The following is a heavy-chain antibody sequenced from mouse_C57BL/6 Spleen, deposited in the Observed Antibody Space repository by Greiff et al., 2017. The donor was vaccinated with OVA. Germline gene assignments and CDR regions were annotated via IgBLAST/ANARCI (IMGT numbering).Heavy chain of an antibody. V-gene: IGHV1-82*01. CDR2: IYPGDGDT. CDR1: GYAFSSSW. J-gene: IGHJ2*01. CDR3: EGYYYGSSYVDY. Sequence: LVESGPELVKPGASVKISCKASGYAFSSSWMNWVKQRPGKGLEWIGRIYPGDGDTNYNGKFKGKATLTADKSSSTAYMQLSSLTSEDSAVYFCEGYYYGSSYVDYWGQGTTLTVSS. D-gene: IGHD1-1*01.